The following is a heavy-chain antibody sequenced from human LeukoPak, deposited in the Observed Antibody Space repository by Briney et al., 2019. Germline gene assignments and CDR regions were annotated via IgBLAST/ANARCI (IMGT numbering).Heavy chain of an antibody. D-gene: IGHD6-19*01. CDR1: GFTFDDYA. CDR3: AKSFTVAGPAGVFDI. Sequence: PGRSLRLSCAASGFTFDDYAMHWVRQAPGKGLEWVSGISWNSGSIVYADSVKGRFTVSRDNAKNSLYVQMNSLRAEDTALYYCAKSFTVAGPAGVFDIWGQGTMVTVSS. J-gene: IGHJ3*02. V-gene: IGHV3-9*01. CDR2: ISWNSGSI.